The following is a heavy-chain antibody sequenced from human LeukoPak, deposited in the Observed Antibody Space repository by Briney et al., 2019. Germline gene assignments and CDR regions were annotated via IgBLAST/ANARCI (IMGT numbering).Heavy chain of an antibody. Sequence: SETLSLTCTVSGGSISTGSYYWNWIRQPAGKGLEWIGRIYTSGSTNYNPSLKSRVTLSVDTSKNQFSLKLNSVTAADTAVYYCARVARSMSSSSEDSWGQGTLVTVSS. V-gene: IGHV4-61*02. J-gene: IGHJ4*02. CDR3: ARVARSMSSSSEDS. CDR2: IYTSGST. CDR1: GGSISTGSYY. D-gene: IGHD6-13*01.